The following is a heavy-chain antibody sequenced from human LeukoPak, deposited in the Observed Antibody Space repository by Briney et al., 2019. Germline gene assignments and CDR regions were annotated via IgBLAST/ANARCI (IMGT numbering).Heavy chain of an antibody. Sequence: SGGSLRLSCAASGFTLRSYSMNWVRQSPGKGLEWISYISSTSDTRYYADSVKGRFTISRDNAKNSLYLQMNSLRDEDTAVYYCARPTNSSGLLDYWGQGTLVTVSS. V-gene: IGHV3-48*02. CDR1: GFTLRSYS. CDR3: ARPTNSSGLLDY. D-gene: IGHD6-19*01. CDR2: ISSTSDTR. J-gene: IGHJ4*02.